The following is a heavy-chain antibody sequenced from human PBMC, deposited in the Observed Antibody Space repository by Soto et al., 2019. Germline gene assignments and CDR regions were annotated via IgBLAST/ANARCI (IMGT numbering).Heavy chain of an antibody. Sequence: QVQLQESGPGLVKPSQTLSLTCTVSGGSISSGDYYWSWIRQPPGKGLEWIGYIYYSGSTYYNPSPNRRMTISEDTXRNXFXPKLSSVTAADTAVYYCARGAGQDGVVIRYYYGMDVWGQGTTVTVSS. J-gene: IGHJ6*02. CDR2: IYYSGST. CDR3: ARGAGQDGVVIRYYYGMDV. CDR1: GGSISSGDYY. V-gene: IGHV4-30-4*01. D-gene: IGHD3-3*01.